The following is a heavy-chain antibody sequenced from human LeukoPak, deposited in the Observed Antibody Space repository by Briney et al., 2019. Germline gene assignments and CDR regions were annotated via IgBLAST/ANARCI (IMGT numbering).Heavy chain of an antibody. CDR1: GCTFSSYD. CDR3: ARLPGGVVIDAGLY. Sequence: GGSLRVSCAASGCTFSSYDMNWVRQAPGKGLEWVSYISSSGNTIYYADSVKGRVTISRDNAKNSLYLQMNSLRAEDTAMYYCARLPGGVVIDAGLYWGQGTLVTVSS. D-gene: IGHD2-21*01. CDR2: ISSSGNTI. V-gene: IGHV3-48*01. J-gene: IGHJ4*02.